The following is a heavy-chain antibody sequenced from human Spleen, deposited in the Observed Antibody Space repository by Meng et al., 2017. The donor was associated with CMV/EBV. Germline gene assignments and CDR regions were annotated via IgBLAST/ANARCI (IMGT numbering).Heavy chain of an antibody. V-gene: IGHV1-69*05. Sequence: SVKVSCKASGGTFSSYAISWVRQAPGQGLEWMGGIIPIFGTANYAQKFQGRVTITTDESTSTAYMELSSLRSDDTAVYYCARSKGDLDAFDIWGQGTMVTVSS. CDR3: ARSKGDLDAFDI. J-gene: IGHJ3*02. CDR1: GGTFSSYA. CDR2: IIPIFGTA. D-gene: IGHD3-16*01.